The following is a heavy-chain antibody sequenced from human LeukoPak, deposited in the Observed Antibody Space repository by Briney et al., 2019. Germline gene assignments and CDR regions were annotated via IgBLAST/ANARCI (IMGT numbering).Heavy chain of an antibody. J-gene: IGHJ4*02. CDR2: INAGNGNT. Sequence: ASVKVSCKASGYTLTSYAMHWVRQAPGQRLEWMGWINAGNGNTKYSQEFQGRVTITRDTSASTAYMELSSLRSEDMAVYYCARARFRFGESDLDYWGQGTLVTVSS. V-gene: IGHV1-3*03. CDR1: GYTLTSYA. D-gene: IGHD3-10*01. CDR3: ARARFRFGESDLDY.